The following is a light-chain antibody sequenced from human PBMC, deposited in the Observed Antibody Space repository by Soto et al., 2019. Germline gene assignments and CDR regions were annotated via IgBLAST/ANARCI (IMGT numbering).Light chain of an antibody. CDR1: SSNIGGNS. CDR3: GSWDSSLSAYV. J-gene: IGLJ1*01. V-gene: IGLV1-51*01. Sequence: QSVLTQPRSVSAAPGQEVTISCSGSSSNIGGNSVSWYQQLPGTAPKLLIYDDNKRPSGIPDRFSGSKSGTSATLGITGFQTGDEADYYCGSWDSSLSAYVFGTGTKVTVL. CDR2: DDN.